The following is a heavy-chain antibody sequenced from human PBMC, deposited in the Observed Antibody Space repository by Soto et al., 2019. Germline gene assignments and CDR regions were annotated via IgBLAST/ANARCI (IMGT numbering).Heavy chain of an antibody. Sequence: GASVKVSCKASGYTFTSYYMHWVRQAPGQGLEWMGIINPSGGSTSYAQKFQGRVTMTRDTSTSTVYMELSSLRSEDTAVYYCARSSTSVDIVVVVADSAFDYWGQGTLVTVSS. V-gene: IGHV1-46*01. CDR2: INPSGGST. D-gene: IGHD2-15*01. CDR1: GYTFTSYY. J-gene: IGHJ4*02. CDR3: ARSSTSVDIVVVVADSAFDY.